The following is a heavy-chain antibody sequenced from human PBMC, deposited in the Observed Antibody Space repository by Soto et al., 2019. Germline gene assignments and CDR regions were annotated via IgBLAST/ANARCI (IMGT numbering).Heavy chain of an antibody. Sequence: GGSLRLSCVASGFTLKNHEMNWVRQAPGKGLEWVSYISSSSSSIYYADSVKGRFTISRDNARNSLYLQMNSLRADDSAVYYCARDLSGTLSRRYGMDVWGQGTTVTVSS. D-gene: IGHD1-26*01. V-gene: IGHV3-48*03. CDR1: GFTLKNHE. J-gene: IGHJ6*02. CDR2: ISSSSSSI. CDR3: ARDLSGTLSRRYGMDV.